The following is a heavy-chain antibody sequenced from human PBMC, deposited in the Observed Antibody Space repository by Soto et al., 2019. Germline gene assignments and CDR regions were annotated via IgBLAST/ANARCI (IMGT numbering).Heavy chain of an antibody. J-gene: IGHJ6*03. CDR2: TYYRTRWYY. CDR1: GDSVSSNSAA. V-gene: IGHV6-1*01. CDR3: AGATSHYWYYMDV. D-gene: IGHD1-26*01. Sequence: SQTLSLTCVISGDSVSSNSAAWNWIRQSPSRGLEWLGRTYYRTRWYYDYAVSVRSRISVNPDTSKNQFSLQLTSVTPEDTAVYYCAGATSHYWYYMDVWGKGTTVTVSS.